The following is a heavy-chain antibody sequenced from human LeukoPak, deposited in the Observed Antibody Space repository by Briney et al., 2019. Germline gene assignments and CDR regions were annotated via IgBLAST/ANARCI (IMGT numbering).Heavy chain of an antibody. CDR3: AKDVWTLDTGRPHLGPLYYMDV. CDR2: IKSKTDGGTT. V-gene: IGHV3-15*01. Sequence: GGSLRLSCAASGFTFINAWMNWVRQAPGKGLEWVGRIKSKTDGGTTDYAAPVKGRFTISRDDSKNALYPQMNSLRAEDTAVYYCAKDVWTLDTGRPHLGPLYYMDVWGKGTTVTISS. D-gene: IGHD5-18*01. J-gene: IGHJ6*03. CDR1: GFTFINAW.